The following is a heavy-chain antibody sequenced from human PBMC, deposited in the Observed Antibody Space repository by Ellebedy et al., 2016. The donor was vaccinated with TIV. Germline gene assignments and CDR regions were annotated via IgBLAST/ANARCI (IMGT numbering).Heavy chain of an antibody. Sequence: GESLKISCVVSGFSFRSYWMTWVRQAPGKGLEWVANINQDGSDKYYVDSVRGRFTISRDNAKNSLNLQLNSLRDEDTAVYYCATDGSYGDYLSPAHASVMWGQGTLVSVSS. J-gene: IGHJ3*02. CDR1: GFSFRSYW. V-gene: IGHV3-7*01. D-gene: IGHD4-17*01. CDR2: INQDGSDK. CDR3: ATDGSYGDYLSPAHASVM.